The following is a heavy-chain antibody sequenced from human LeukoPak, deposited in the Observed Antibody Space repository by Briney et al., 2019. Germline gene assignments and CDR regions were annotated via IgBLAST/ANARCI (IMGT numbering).Heavy chain of an antibody. J-gene: IGHJ5*02. D-gene: IGHD2-15*01. Sequence: QPGRSLRLSCAASRFTFSSYSMTWVRQAPGKGLEWVANIDGSGDEKNYVDSVKGRFTISRDNAKRSLYLQVNSLRAEDTAVYYCARAGVRSLNRWWYDSWGQGTLVTVSS. CDR3: ARAGVRSLNRWWYDS. CDR2: IDGSGDEK. CDR1: RFTFSSYS. V-gene: IGHV3-7*03.